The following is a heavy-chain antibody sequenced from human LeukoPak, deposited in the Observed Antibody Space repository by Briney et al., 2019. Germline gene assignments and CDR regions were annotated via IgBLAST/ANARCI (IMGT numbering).Heavy chain of an antibody. CDR1: GITFSNYG. V-gene: IGHV3-23*01. CDR3: AKDWPVSGDHYSPFDY. CDR2: ISRSGGNT. J-gene: IGHJ4*02. Sequence: GGSLRLSCAASGITFSNYGMSWVRQAPGKGLEWVAAISRSGGNTYYGDSVKGRFTISRDSSKNTLHLQMNSLRTEDTAVYYCAKDWPVSGDHYSPFDYWGQGTLVTASS. D-gene: IGHD4-11*01.